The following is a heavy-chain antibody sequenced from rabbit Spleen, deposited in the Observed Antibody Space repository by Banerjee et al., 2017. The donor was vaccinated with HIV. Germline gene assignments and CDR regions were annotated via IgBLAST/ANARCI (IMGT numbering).Heavy chain of an antibody. J-gene: IGHJ4*01. Sequence: EQLEESGGGLVQPEGSLTLTCKASGVSLHDKDVMCWVRQAPGKGLEWIACINTVTGKSVYASWAKGRFTMSKTSSTTVTLQMTSLTAADTATYFCARDLVAVIGWNFNLWGPGTLVTVS. CDR2: INTVTGKS. CDR1: GVSLHDKDV. D-gene: IGHD1-1*01. V-gene: IGHV1S45*01. CDR3: ARDLVAVIGWNFNL.